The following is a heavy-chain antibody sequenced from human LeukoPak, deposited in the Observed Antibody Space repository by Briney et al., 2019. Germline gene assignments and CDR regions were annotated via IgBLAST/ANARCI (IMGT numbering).Heavy chain of an antibody. V-gene: IGHV4-34*01. CDR3: VRHPNSGWTYYFDF. J-gene: IGHJ4*02. Sequence: SETLSLTCAVYGGSFSGYYRSWIRQPPGKGLEWIGDINRSGSTSYNPSLESRVSISVETSKNQFSLSLSSVTAADTAVYYCVRHPNSGWTYYFDFWGQGTLVTVSS. D-gene: IGHD6-19*01. CDR1: GGSFSGYY. CDR2: INRSGST.